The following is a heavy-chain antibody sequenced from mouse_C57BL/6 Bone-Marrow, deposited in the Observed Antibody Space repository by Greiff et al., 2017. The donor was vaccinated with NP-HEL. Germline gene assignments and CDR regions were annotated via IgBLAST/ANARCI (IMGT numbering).Heavy chain of an antibody. CDR2: IWSDGST. CDR3: ARRDGYCPWFAY. V-gene: IGHV2-6*03. J-gene: IGHJ3*01. Sequence: VQRVESGPGLVAPSQSLSITCTVSGFSLTSYGVHWVRQPPGKGLEGLVVIWSDGSTTYNSALKTRLSISKDNSTSQVFLKMNSLQTDDTAMYYCARRDGYCPWFAYWGQGTLVTVSA. CDR1: GFSLTSYG. D-gene: IGHD2-3*01.